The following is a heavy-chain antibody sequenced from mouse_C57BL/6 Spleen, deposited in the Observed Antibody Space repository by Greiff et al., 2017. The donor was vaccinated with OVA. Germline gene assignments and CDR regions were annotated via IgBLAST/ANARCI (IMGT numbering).Heavy chain of an antibody. D-gene: IGHD2-5*01. J-gene: IGHJ2*01. CDR1: GYTFTSYW. CDR2: IDPSDSYT. CDR3: ARRGSNYDFDY. V-gene: IGHV1-69*01. Sequence: QVQLKQPGAELVMPGASVKLSCKASGYTFTSYWMHWVKQRPGQGLEWIGEIDPSDSYTNYNQKFKGKSTLTVDKSSSTAYMQLSSLTSEDSAVYYCARRGSNYDFDYWGQGTTLTVSS.